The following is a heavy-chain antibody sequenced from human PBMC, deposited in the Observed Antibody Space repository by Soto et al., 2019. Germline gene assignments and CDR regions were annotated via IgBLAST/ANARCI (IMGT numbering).Heavy chain of an antibody. Sequence: QVHLQESGPGLVRPSESLSLTCNVSGGSMSTGSYFWSWVRQPPGTVLEWLGYVFRSGSINYSPSFKRRVTISIDTSKNQFALMLKSVTAADTAVYFCARARNRYFDYWGQGALVTVS. J-gene: IGHJ4*02. CDR3: ARARNRYFDY. V-gene: IGHV4-61*01. CDR2: VFRSGSI. CDR1: GGSMSTGSYF. D-gene: IGHD1-1*01.